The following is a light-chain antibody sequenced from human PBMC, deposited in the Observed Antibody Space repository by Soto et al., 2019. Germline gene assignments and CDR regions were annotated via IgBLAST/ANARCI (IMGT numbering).Light chain of an antibody. CDR1: QSVNSNY. Sequence: EIVLTQAPGTLSLSPGERATLSCRASQSVNSNYLAWYQRKPGQAPRLLIYGASNRATDIPYRFSANGSGTDFTLTITRLEAEDFAVYYCQQYDSTPPTFGQGTKVEVK. CDR2: GAS. CDR3: QQYDSTPPT. J-gene: IGKJ1*01. V-gene: IGKV3-20*01.